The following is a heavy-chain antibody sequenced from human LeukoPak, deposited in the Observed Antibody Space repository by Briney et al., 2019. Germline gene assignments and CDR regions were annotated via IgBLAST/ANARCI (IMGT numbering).Heavy chain of an antibody. V-gene: IGHV4-59*08. CDR3: ARHYAGYSSGFDY. J-gene: IGHJ4*02. Sequence: NTSETLSLTCTVSGGSISSYCWSWIRQPPGKGLEWIGYIYYSGSTNYNPSLKSRVTISVDTSKNQFSLKLSSVTAADTAVYYCARHYAGYSSGFDYWGQGTLVTVSS. D-gene: IGHD6-19*01. CDR1: GGSISSYC. CDR2: IYYSGST.